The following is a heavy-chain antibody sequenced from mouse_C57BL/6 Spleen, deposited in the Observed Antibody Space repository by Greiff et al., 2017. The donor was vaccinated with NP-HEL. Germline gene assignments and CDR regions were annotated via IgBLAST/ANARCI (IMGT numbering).Heavy chain of an antibody. V-gene: IGHV1-55*01. CDR2: IYPGSGST. Sequence: QVQLQQPGAELVKPGASVKMSCKASGYTFTSYWITWVKQRPGQGLEWIGDIYPGSGSTNYNEKFKSKATLTVDTSSSTAYMQLSSLTSEDSAVYYCARKGDDYDSWFAYWGQGTLVTVSA. CDR1: GYTFTSYW. J-gene: IGHJ3*01. D-gene: IGHD2-4*01. CDR3: ARKGDDYDSWFAY.